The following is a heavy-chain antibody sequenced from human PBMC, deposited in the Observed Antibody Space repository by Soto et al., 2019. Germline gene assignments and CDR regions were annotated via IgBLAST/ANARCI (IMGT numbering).Heavy chain of an antibody. J-gene: IGHJ4*02. CDR1: GYSFSSHA. D-gene: IGHD6-13*01. Sequence: QVQLEQSGSEVKKSGSSVKVPCKASGYSFSSHAITWVRQAPGQGLEWMGGIIPVFGTPSYAQKFQGRVTISADKSTNTSYLELRSLRSEDTAVYYCARGGALSTSWYWGDGLDSWGQGTQVTVSS. CDR2: IIPVFGTP. V-gene: IGHV1-69*06. CDR3: ARGGALSTSWYWGDGLDS.